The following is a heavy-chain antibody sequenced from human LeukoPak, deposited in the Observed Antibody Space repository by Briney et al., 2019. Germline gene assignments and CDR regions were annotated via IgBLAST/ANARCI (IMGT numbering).Heavy chain of an antibody. D-gene: IGHD6-13*01. CDR2: IYYSGST. CDR1: GGSISASNW. V-gene: IGHV4-4*02. CDR3: ARGAAAGSWVYGMDV. Sequence: SETLSLTCGVSGGSISASNWWSWVRPPPGKGLEWIGEIYYSGSTNYSPSLKSRVTMSVDKSKTQFSLNLSSVTAADTAVYYCARGAAAGSWVYGMDVWGRGTTVTVSS. J-gene: IGHJ6*02.